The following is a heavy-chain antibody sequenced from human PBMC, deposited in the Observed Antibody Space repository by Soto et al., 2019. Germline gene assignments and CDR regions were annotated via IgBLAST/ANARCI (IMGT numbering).Heavy chain of an antibody. D-gene: IGHD3-22*01. Sequence: GESLKISCRTSGYRFTSYWIAWVRQMPGKGLEWMGIIFPSDSDTRYSPSFQGQVTISADRSTSTVFLQWASLKASDTAVYFCARKDKSGYFNWFDPCYPGTLVTV. J-gene: IGHJ5*02. CDR3: ARKDKSGYFNWFDP. CDR1: GYRFTSYW. CDR2: IFPSDSDT. V-gene: IGHV5-51*01.